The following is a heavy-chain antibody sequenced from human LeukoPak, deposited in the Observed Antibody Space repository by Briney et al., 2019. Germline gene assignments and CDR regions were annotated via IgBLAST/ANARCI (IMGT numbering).Heavy chain of an antibody. CDR3: ARADDFWSGYRSYYYGMDV. D-gene: IGHD3-3*01. CDR1: GGSISSGGYY. J-gene: IGHJ6*02. CDR2: IYYSGST. Sequence: SQTLSLTCTVSGGSISSGGYYWSWIRQHPGKGLEWIGYIYYSGSTYYNPSLKSRVTISVDTSKNQFSLKLGSVTAADTAVYYCARADDFWSGYRSYYYGMDVWGQGTTVTVSS. V-gene: IGHV4-31*03.